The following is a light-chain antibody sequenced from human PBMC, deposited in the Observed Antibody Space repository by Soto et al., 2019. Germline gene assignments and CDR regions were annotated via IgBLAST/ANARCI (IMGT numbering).Light chain of an antibody. CDR3: QQYGRPPNT. CDR2: RAS. Sequence: VLTQSSGTLSLSPGQRATLSSSRSQSVRGNNLAWYQHKPGQAPRLLIFRASSRATGMPDRFSGSGCAMDFTVTMARLAREDFAVYYCQQYGRPPNTFGQGTKVDIK. V-gene: IGKV3-20*01. J-gene: IGKJ1*01. CDR1: QSVRGNN.